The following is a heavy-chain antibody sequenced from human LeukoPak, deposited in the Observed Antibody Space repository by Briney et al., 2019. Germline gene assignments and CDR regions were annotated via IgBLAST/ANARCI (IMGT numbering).Heavy chain of an antibody. J-gene: IGHJ5*02. CDR3: ASGDGYHGFDP. V-gene: IGHV4-38-2*02. CDR2: IYHSGST. D-gene: IGHD5-24*01. CDR1: GYSISSGYY. Sequence: SETLSLTCTVSGYSISSGYYWGWIRQPPGKGLEWIGSIYHSGSTYYNPSLKSRVTISVDTSKNQFSLKLSSVTAADTAVYYCASGDGYHGFDPWGQGTLVTVSS.